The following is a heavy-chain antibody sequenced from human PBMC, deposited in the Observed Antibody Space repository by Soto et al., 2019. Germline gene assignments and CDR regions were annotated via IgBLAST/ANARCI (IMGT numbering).Heavy chain of an antibody. CDR2: ISHDGINK. V-gene: IGHV3-30-3*01. J-gene: IGHJ5*02. CDR1: GFSFSSYA. Sequence: QVRLVESGGGVVQPGRSLRLSCTASGFSFSSYAMYWFRQPPGKGLEWVAVISHDGINKNYAVSVKGRVTVSRDNSNHSLDLQLNSLRGEDTAMYYCARDMYSSDYFVKWFEPWGQGTLVTVSS. D-gene: IGHD6-19*01. CDR3: ARDMYSSDYFVKWFEP.